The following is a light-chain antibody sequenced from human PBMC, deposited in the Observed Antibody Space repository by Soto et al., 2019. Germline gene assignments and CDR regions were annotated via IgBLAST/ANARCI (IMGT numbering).Light chain of an antibody. V-gene: IGKV3-11*01. CDR3: QQGGNWPVT. Sequence: IVFTQSPATLSLSPGERATLSCRASQSVKSHVAWYQLKSGQSPRLLIFDTTNRATGTPTRFSGSGSGTDFTLTICGLEPDDFAVYYCQQGGNWPVTFGGGTKVE. J-gene: IGKJ4*01. CDR2: DTT. CDR1: QSVKSH.